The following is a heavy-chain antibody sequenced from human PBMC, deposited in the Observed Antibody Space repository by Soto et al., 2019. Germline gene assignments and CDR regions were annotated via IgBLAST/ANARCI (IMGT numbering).Heavy chain of an antibody. CDR2: ISWNSGSI. J-gene: IGHJ3*02. Sequence: GGSLRLSCAASGFTFDDYAMHWVRQAPGKGLEWVSGISWNSGSIGYADSVKGRFTISRDNAKNSLYLQMNSLRAEDTALYYCAKDMGEGGGSSSDAFDIWGQGTMVTVSS. D-gene: IGHD2-15*01. CDR1: GFTFDDYA. CDR3: AKDMGEGGGSSSDAFDI. V-gene: IGHV3-9*01.